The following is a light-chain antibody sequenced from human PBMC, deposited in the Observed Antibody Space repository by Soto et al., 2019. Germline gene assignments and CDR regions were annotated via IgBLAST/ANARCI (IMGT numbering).Light chain of an antibody. Sequence: EIVLTQSPATLSLSPGERATLSCRASQSVSSYLAWYQQKPGQAPRLLIYDASNRATGIPARFSGSGSGTDFTLPIRRLEPEDFAVYYCQQRSNWPYTFGQGTKLEIK. CDR1: QSVSSY. J-gene: IGKJ2*01. CDR2: DAS. V-gene: IGKV3-11*01. CDR3: QQRSNWPYT.